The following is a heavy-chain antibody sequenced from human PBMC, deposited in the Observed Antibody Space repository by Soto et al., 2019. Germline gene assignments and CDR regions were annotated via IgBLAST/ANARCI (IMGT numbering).Heavy chain of an antibody. Sequence: EVQLLESGGGLVQPGGSLRLSCAASGFTFSSYAMSWFRQAPGKGLEWVSAISGSGGSTYYADSVKGRFTISRDNSKNTRYLQMNSRRAEDTAVYHCAKGDGYNWRGGFDYWGQGTLVTVSS. CDR2: ISGSGGST. D-gene: IGHD5-12*01. V-gene: IGHV3-23*01. CDR3: AKGDGYNWRGGFDY. CDR1: GFTFSSYA. J-gene: IGHJ4*02.